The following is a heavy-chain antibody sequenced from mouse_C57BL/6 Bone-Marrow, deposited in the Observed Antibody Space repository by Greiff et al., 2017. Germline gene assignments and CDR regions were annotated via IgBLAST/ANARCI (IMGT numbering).Heavy chain of an antibody. V-gene: IGHV5-6*01. D-gene: IGHD1-1*01. J-gene: IGHJ3*01. Sequence: DVQLVESGGDLVKPGGSLKLSCAASGFTFSSYGMSWVRQTPDKRLEWVATISSGGSYTYYPDSVKGRFTISRDNAKNTLYLQMSSLKSEDTAMYYCARPSSSCSWFAYWGQGTLVTVSA. CDR2: ISSGGSYT. CDR1: GFTFSSYG. CDR3: ARPSSSCSWFAY.